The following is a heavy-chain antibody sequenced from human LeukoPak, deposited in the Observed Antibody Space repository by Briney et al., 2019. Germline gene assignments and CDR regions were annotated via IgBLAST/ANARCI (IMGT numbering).Heavy chain of an antibody. J-gene: IGHJ4*02. CDR1: GFTFSSYS. D-gene: IGHD6-19*01. V-gene: IGHV3-23*01. CDR3: AKATVSSGWTVIDY. CDR2: ISGSGGST. Sequence: GGSLRLSCAASGFTFSSYSMNWVRQAPGKGLEWVSAISGSGGSTYYADSVKGRFSISRDNSKNTLYLQMNSLRAEDTAVYYCAKATVSSGWTVIDYWGQGTLVTVSS.